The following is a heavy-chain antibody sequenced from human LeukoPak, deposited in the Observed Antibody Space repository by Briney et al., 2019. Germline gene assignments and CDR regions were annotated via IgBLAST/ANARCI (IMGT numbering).Heavy chain of an antibody. CDR2: INHSGST. Sequence: PSETLSFTCAVYGGSFSGYYWSWIRQPPGKGLEWIGEINHSGSTNYNPSLKSRVTISVDTSKNQFSLKLSSVTAADTAVYYCARGGYSYGYLSYYYGMDVWGQGTTVTVSS. V-gene: IGHV4-34*01. D-gene: IGHD5-18*01. J-gene: IGHJ6*02. CDR3: ARGGYSYGYLSYYYGMDV. CDR1: GGSFSGYY.